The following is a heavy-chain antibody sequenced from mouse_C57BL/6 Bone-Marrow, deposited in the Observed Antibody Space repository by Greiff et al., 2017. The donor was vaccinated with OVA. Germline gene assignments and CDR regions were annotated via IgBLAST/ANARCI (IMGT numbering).Heavy chain of an antibody. V-gene: IGHV2-3*01. J-gene: IGHJ2*01. Sequence: VKLEESGPGLVAPSQSLSITCTVSGFSFTSYGVSWVRQPPGQGLEWLGVIWGDGSTNYHSALISRLSISKDNTMSQVFLKLNKLPTNDTATAFDYWVQGTTLTVSS. CDR1: GFSFTSYG. CDR2: IWGDGST. CDR3: Y.